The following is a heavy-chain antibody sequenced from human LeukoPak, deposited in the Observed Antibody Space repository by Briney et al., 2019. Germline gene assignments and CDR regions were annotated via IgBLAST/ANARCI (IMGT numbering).Heavy chain of an antibody. CDR3: ARGVYHDILTGYPSPYYFDY. CDR1: GGTFSSYA. CDR2: IIPIFGTA. D-gene: IGHD3-9*01. J-gene: IGHJ4*02. Sequence: ASVKVSCKASGGTFSSYAISWVRQAPGQGLEWMGGIIPIFGTANYAQKFQGRVTITADESTSTAYMELSSLRSEDTAVYYCARGVYHDILTGYPSPYYFDYWGQGTLVTVSS. V-gene: IGHV1-69*01.